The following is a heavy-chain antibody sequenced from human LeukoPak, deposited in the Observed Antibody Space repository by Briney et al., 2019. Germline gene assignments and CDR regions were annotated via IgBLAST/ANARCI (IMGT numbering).Heavy chain of an antibody. J-gene: IGHJ4*02. D-gene: IGHD3-10*01. CDR3: ATHPGDYWFGYLQL. Sequence: GGSLRLSCAASGFTFSSYWMSWVRQAPGKGLEWVAQIKQDGSGKYYVDSVKGRFTVSRDNAKNSLYLQMNTLRAEDTAVYYCATHPGDYWFGYLQLWGQGTLVTVSS. CDR2: IKQDGSGK. V-gene: IGHV3-7*01. CDR1: GFTFSSYW.